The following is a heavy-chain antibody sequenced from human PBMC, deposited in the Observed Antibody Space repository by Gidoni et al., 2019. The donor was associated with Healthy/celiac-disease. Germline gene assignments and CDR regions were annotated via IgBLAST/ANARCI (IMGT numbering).Heavy chain of an antibody. V-gene: IGHV1-58*01. D-gene: IGHD1-26*01. CDR1: GFTFTSSA. CDR2: IVVGSGNT. J-gene: IGHJ5*02. Sequence: QMQLVQSGPEVKKPGTSVKVSCKASGFTFTSSAVQWVRQARGQRLEWIGWIVVGSGNTNYAQKFQERVTITRDMSTSTAYMELSSLRSEDTAVYYCAAARYSGSYLKGEWFDPWGQGTLVTVSS. CDR3: AAARYSGSYLKGEWFDP.